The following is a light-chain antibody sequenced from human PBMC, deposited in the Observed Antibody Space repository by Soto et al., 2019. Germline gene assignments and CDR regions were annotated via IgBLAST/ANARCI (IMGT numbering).Light chain of an antibody. CDR1: QSVSSSY. V-gene: IGKV3-20*01. J-gene: IGKJ1*01. CDR2: GAS. Sequence: ETVLTQSPGALSLSPGERATLSCRASQSVSSSYLAWYQQKPGQAPRLLIYGASSRATGIPDRFSGSGSGTDFTLIISRLEPEDFAVYYCQQYGSSPMTFGQGTKVEIK. CDR3: QQYGSSPMT.